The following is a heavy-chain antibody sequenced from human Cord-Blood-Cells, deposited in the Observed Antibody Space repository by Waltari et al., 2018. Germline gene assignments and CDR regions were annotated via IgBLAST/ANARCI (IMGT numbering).Heavy chain of an antibody. V-gene: IGHV1-2*06. Sequence: QVQLVQSGAEVKQPGASVKVSCKASGYTFTGYYMPWVRQTPGQGLEWMGRINPNSGGTNYAQKFQGRVTMTRDTSISTAYMELSRLRSDDTAVYYCARHGPRAAMVDYWGQGTLVTVSS. CDR3: ARHGPRAAMVDY. D-gene: IGHD5-18*01. J-gene: IGHJ4*02. CDR2: INPNSGGT. CDR1: GYTFTGYY.